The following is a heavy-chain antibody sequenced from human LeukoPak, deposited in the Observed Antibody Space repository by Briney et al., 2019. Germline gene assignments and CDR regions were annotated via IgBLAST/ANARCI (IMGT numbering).Heavy chain of an antibody. J-gene: IGHJ4*02. V-gene: IGHV4-34*01. CDR2: INHSGST. CDR3: ARQGADWNYSRAPFDY. Sequence: SETLSLTCAVYGGSFNGYYWTWIRQPPGKGLEWIGEINHSGSTDYNPSLKSRVTISVDTSKNQFSLKLSSVTAADTAVYYCARQGADWNYSRAPFDYWGQGTLVTVSS. D-gene: IGHD1-7*01. CDR1: GGSFNGYY.